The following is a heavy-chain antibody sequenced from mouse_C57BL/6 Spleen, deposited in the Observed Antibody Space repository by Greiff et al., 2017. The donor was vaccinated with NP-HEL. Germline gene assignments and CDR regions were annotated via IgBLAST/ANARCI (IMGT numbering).Heavy chain of an antibody. J-gene: IGHJ4*01. Sequence: QVQLQQPGAELVMPGASVKLSCKASGYTFTSYWMHWVKQRPGQGLEWIGEIDPSDSYTNYNQKFKGKSTLTVDKSSSTAYMQLSSLTSEDSAVYYCARVYGGYFRGYAMDYWGQGTSVTVSS. CDR3: ARVYGGYFRGYAMDY. CDR1: GYTFTSYW. CDR2: IDPSDSYT. D-gene: IGHD2-3*01. V-gene: IGHV1-69*01.